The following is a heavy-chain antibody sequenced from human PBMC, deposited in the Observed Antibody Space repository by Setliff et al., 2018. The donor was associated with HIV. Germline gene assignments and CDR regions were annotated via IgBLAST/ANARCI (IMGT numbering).Heavy chain of an antibody. J-gene: IGHJ1*01. CDR2: VHHTGTT. CDR1: GVSVSSGGYY. CDR3: ARGESSTWDLAEHFQH. V-gene: IGHV4-31*03. Sequence: SETLSLTCTVSGVSVSSGGYYWSWIRQHPGKGLEWIGDVHHTGTTYLNPSLKSRITISVDTSKNRFSLKLGFVTAADTAVYHCARGESSTWDLAEHFQHWGHGTLVTVSS. D-gene: IGHD2-2*01.